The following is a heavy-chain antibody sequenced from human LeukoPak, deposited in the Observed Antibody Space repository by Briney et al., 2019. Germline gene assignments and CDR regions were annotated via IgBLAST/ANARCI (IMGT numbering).Heavy chain of an antibody. V-gene: IGHV3-30*14. D-gene: IGHD3-22*01. J-gene: IGHJ6*02. CDR3: ASFPYYYDSSGYLYYYGMDV. CDR2: ISYDGSNK. CDR1: GFTFSSYA. Sequence: PGGSLRLSCAASGFTFSSYAMHWVRQAPGKGLEWVAVISYDGSNKYYADSVKGRFTISRDNSKNTLYLQMNSLRAEDTAVYYCASFPYYYDSSGYLYYYGMDVWGQGTTVTVSS.